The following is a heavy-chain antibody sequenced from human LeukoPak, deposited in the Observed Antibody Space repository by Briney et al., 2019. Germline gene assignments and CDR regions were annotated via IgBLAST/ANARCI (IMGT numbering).Heavy chain of an antibody. Sequence: ASVKVSCKASGYTFTGYYMHWVRQAPGQGLEWMGWINPNSGGTNYAQKFQGRVTMTRDTSISTAYMELSRLRSDDTAVYYCAREISGVGYSYMDVWGKGTTVTISS. D-gene: IGHD2-8*02. CDR3: AREISGVGYSYMDV. J-gene: IGHJ6*03. CDR2: INPNSGGT. V-gene: IGHV1-2*02. CDR1: GYTFTGYY.